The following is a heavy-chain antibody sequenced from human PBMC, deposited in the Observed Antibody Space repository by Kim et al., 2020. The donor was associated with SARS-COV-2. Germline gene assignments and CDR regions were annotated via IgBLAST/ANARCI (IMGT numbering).Heavy chain of an antibody. J-gene: IGHJ2*01. Sequence: SETLSLTCAVSGGSISSSNWWSWVRQPPGKGLEWIGAIYHSGSTNYNPSLKSRVTISVDKSKNQFSLKLSSVTAADTAVYYCAGDATYGGNLWRYSDLWGRGTLVTVSS. CDR3: AGDATYGGNLWRYSDL. D-gene: IGHD2-15*01. CDR1: GGSISSSNW. CDR2: IYHSGST. V-gene: IGHV4-4*02.